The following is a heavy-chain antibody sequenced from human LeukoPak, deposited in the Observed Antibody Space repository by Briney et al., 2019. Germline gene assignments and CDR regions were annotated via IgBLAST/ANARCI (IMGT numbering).Heavy chain of an antibody. CDR1: GYSISSGYY. Sequence: SETLSLTCTVSGYSISSGYYWGWIRQPPGKGLEWIGSIYHSGSTYYSPSLKSRVTISVDTSKNQFSLKLSSVTAADTAVYYCARDLGAFIVATIFDYWGQGTLVTVSS. CDR2: IYHSGST. J-gene: IGHJ4*02. V-gene: IGHV4-38-2*02. D-gene: IGHD5-12*01. CDR3: ARDLGAFIVATIFDY.